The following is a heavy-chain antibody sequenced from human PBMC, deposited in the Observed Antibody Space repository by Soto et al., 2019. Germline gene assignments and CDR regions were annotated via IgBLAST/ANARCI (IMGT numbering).Heavy chain of an antibody. CDR1: GGSVSDKTYY. CDR3: TRDLMDVVPPADDLFDP. CDR2: VYYSGTT. J-gene: IGHJ5*02. D-gene: IGHD2-2*01. Sequence: PWATQSITYSVSGGSVSDKTYYWSWIRQPPGKRLEWIGYVYYSGTTNYNPSLKSRVTISVDLSKNQFSLRLSSVTTADTAVYYCTRDLMDVVPPADDLFDPWGQGILVTVSS. V-gene: IGHV4-61*01.